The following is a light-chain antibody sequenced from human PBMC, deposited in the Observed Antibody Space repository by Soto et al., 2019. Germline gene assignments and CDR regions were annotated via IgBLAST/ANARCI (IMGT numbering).Light chain of an antibody. CDR2: GAS. V-gene: IGKV3-20*01. CDR1: QTVSNNY. Sequence: EIVLTQSPGTLSLSAGERATLSCRASQTVSNNYLAWYQQKPGQVPTVLLYGASNRDTGIPDRFSGSGSGTYFTLTISRLEPEDFAVYYCQRYDTSPTFGQGTRVEIK. J-gene: IGKJ1*01. CDR3: QRYDTSPT.